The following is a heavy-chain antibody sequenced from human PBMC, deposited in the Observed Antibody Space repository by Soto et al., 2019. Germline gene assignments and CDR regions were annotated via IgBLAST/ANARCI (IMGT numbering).Heavy chain of an antibody. V-gene: IGHV1-69*01. D-gene: IGHD3-3*01. Sequence: QVQLVQSGTEVRTPGSSVKVSCKASGDSLENLAISWVRQAPGQGFAWMGGVIPVLGTTDYAQNLQDRLTITADESTTTVFMELSSLKSEDTAVYFCARDGRTLRYLEWPAAFDSWGQGTLVTVSS. CDR3: ARDGRTLRYLEWPAAFDS. CDR2: VIPVLGTT. CDR1: GDSLENLA. J-gene: IGHJ5*01.